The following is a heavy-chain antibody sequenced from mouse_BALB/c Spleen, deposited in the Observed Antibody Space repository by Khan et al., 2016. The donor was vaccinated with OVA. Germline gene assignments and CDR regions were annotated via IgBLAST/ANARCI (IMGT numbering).Heavy chain of an antibody. CDR2: ISSYYGDA. J-gene: IGHJ3*01. CDR3: ARGSGNSRFAY. Sequence: QVQLQQSGAELVRPGVSVKISCKGSGYTFTDFAIHWVKQSHAKSLEWIGVISSYYGDASYNQKFKGKATMTVDKSSSTAYMELAGLTSEDSAIYYCARGSGNSRFAYWGQGTLVTVSA. CDR1: GYTFTDFA. V-gene: IGHV1S137*01. D-gene: IGHD1-3*01.